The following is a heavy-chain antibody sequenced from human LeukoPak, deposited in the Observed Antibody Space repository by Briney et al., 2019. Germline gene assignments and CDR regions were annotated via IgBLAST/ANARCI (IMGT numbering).Heavy chain of an antibody. CDR2: IYHSGST. D-gene: IGHD5-18*01. CDR1: GFSISSGYY. Sequence: SETRSLTCAVSGFSISSGYYWGWIRQPPGKGLEWIGSIYHSGSTYYNPSLKSRVTISLDTSKNHFSLKLTSVTAADTAVYYCTRDLLRGYNHGPAPWWYFDLWGRGTLVTVSS. CDR3: TRDLLRGYNHGPAPWWYFDL. V-gene: IGHV4-38-2*02. J-gene: IGHJ2*01.